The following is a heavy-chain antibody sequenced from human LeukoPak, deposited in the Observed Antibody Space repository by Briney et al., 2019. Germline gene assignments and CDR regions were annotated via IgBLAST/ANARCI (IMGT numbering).Heavy chain of an antibody. J-gene: IGHJ4*02. V-gene: IGHV3-7*01. CDR1: GFTFSTYW. D-gene: IGHD6-13*01. CDR2: IKQDGSDK. CDR3: ARDSAGNDY. Sequence: GGALRLSCEASGFTFSTYWMSWVRQAPGKGLEWVANIKQDGSDKYYVDSVKGRFTISRDNAKNSLYLQMYSLRAEDTAMYYCARDSAGNDYWGQGTLVTVSS.